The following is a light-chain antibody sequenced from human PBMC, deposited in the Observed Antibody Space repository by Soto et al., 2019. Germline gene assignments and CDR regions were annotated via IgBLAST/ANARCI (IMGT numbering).Light chain of an antibody. J-gene: IGLJ1*01. CDR3: GSWDSSLSAYV. CDR1: SSNIGGNT. CDR2: DDN. Sequence: QSVLTQPPSASATPGQRVTVSCSGSSSNIGGNTANWYQQLPGTAPKLLIYDDNKRPSGIPDRFSGSKSGTSATLGITGFQTGDEADYYCGSWDSSLSAYVFGTGTKVTVL. V-gene: IGLV1-51*01.